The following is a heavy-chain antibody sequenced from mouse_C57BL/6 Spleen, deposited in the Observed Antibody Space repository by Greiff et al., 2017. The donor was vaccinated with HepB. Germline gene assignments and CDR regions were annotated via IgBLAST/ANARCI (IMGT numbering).Heavy chain of an antibody. CDR2: ISSGSSTI. V-gene: IGHV5-17*01. Sequence: EVHLVESGGGLVKPGGSLKLSCAASGFTFSDYGMHWVRQAPEKGLEWVAYISSGSSTIYYADTVKGRFTISRDNAKNTLFLQMTSLRSEDTAMYYCARPLGRGAMDYWGQGTSVTVSS. CDR3: ARPLGRGAMDY. CDR1: GFTFSDYG. D-gene: IGHD4-1*01. J-gene: IGHJ4*01.